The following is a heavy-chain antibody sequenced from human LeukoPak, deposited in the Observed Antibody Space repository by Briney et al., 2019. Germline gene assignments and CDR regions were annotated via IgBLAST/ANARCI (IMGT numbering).Heavy chain of an antibody. CDR3: ARAGSNYYFEFDY. D-gene: IGHD3-10*01. CDR1: GGSISSYY. CDR2: IYYSGST. V-gene: IGHV4-59*08. Sequence: SETLSLTCTVSGGSISSYYWSWIRQPPGKGLEWIGYIYYSGSTNYNPSLKSRVTMSLDTSDNQFSLKLNSVTAADTAVYYCARAGSNYYFEFDYWGQGTLVTVSS. J-gene: IGHJ4*02.